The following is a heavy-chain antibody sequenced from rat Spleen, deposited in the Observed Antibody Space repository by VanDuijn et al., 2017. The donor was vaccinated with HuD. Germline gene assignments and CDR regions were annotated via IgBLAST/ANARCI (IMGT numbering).Heavy chain of an antibody. V-gene: IGHV5-31*01. D-gene: IGHD4-1*01. J-gene: IGHJ2*01. CDR2: ITNTGRST. CDR1: GFTFNNYW. Sequence: EVQLVESGGGLVQPGRSLKLSCVASGFTFNNYWMTWIRQAPGKGLEWVASITNTGRSTYYPDSVRGRFAISRDTAENTLYLKMNILRSEDTATYYCTTGLHWGQGVMVTVSS. CDR3: TTGLH.